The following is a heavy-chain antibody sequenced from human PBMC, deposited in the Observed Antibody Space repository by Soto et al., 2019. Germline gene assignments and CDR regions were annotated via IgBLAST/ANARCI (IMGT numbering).Heavy chain of an antibody. V-gene: IGHV4-34*01. CDR1: GGSFSGYY. CDR2: INHSGST. CDR3: ARGVPLLRFLAWFNAGLDV. Sequence: SETLSLTCAVYGGSFSGYYWSWIRQPPGKGLEWIGEINHSGSTNYNPSLKSRVTISVDTSKNQFSLKLSSVTAADTAVYYCARGVPLLRFLAWFNAGLDVWGQGTTVTVSS. D-gene: IGHD3-3*01. J-gene: IGHJ6*02.